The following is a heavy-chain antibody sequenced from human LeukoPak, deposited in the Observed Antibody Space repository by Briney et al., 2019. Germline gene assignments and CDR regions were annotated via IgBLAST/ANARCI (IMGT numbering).Heavy chain of an antibody. Sequence: GGSLRLSCAASGFTFSDNYMSWIRQAPGKGLEGGSYISSSGSIYYADSVKGRFTISRDNAKNSLYLQMNSLRAEDTAVYYCARDHHRRLYDSQARDTFDIWGQGTMVTVSS. CDR3: ARDHHRRLYDSQARDTFDI. CDR2: ISSSGSI. CDR1: GFTFSDNY. J-gene: IGHJ3*02. D-gene: IGHD3-22*01. V-gene: IGHV3-11*04.